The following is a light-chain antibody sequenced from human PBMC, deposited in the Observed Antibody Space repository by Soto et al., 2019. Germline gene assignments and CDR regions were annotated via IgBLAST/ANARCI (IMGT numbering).Light chain of an antibody. CDR1: RSDVGAYNF. CDR3: SSYRSGTNPYV. J-gene: IGLJ1*01. V-gene: IGLV2-14*01. Sequence: QSALPKPASVSGSPGQSITISCTGSRSDVGAYNFVSWYQAHPGKAPKLMMFEFSNRPSGVSNRFSGSTSGNTASLTISGLKAEDEADYYCSSYRSGTNPYVFGTVTKVTVL. CDR2: EFS.